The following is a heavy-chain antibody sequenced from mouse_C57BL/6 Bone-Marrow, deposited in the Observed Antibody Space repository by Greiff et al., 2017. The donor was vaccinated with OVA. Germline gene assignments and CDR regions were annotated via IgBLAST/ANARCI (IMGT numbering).Heavy chain of an antibody. CDR1: GFTFSSYA. D-gene: IGHD2-2*01. Sequence: EVQRVESGGGLVKPGGSLKLSCAASGFTFSSYAMSWVRQTPEKRLEWVATISDGGSYTYYPDNVKGRFTISRDNAKNNLYLQMSHLKSEDTAMYYCAREDYGNDGGFAYWGQGTLVTVSA. CDR3: AREDYGNDGGFAY. V-gene: IGHV5-4*01. CDR2: ISDGGSYT. J-gene: IGHJ3*01.